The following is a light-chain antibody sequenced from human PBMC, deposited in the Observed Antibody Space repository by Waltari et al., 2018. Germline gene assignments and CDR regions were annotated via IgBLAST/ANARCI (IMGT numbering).Light chain of an antibody. CDR3: AAGDDRLKMV. J-gene: IGLJ2*01. CDR2: NND. Sequence: QSVLTQPPSASGTPGQTVTISCSGGVTNVGKNTVNWYQQLPGTAPKLVIYNNDQRPAGCPGRFAGSSAGTSASLAISGLQSEEEAYYYWAAGDDRLKMVFGGGTKV. CDR1: VTNVGKNT. V-gene: IGLV1-44*01.